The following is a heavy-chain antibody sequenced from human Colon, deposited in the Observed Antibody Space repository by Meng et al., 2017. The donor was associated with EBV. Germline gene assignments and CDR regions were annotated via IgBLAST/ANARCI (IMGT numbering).Heavy chain of an antibody. CDR1: GFTFTNAH. J-gene: IGHJ4*02. Sequence: EVQVGGSGGGLVKPGESLRLSCAASGFTFTNAHMTWVRQAPGKGLEWVGRIKRASDGGTTDYAAPVKGRFTISRDDSKSTVYLQMNSLKSEDTGVYYCTDVGGDMIWGQGTLVTVSS. V-gene: IGHV3-15*01. CDR2: IKRASDGGTT. CDR3: TDVGGDMI. D-gene: IGHD3-10*01.